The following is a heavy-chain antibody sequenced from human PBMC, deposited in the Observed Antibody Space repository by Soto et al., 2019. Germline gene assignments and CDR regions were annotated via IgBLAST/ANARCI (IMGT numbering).Heavy chain of an antibody. J-gene: IGHJ6*03. V-gene: IGHV3-23*01. Sequence: HHGGSLRLSCTASGFTFGDYAMSWFRQAPGKGVEWVSAIIYSGGSTYYADSVKGRFTISRDNSKNTLYLQMNSLRAEDTAVYYCARGLVYSSFGYYYYMDVWGKGTTVTVSS. CDR2: IIYSGGST. CDR3: ARGLVYSSFGYYYYMDV. D-gene: IGHD6-13*01. CDR1: GFTFGDYA.